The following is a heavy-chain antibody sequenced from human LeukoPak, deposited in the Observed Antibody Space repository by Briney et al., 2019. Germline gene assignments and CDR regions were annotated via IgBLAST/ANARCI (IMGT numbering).Heavy chain of an antibody. CDR1: GFSLSSYA. D-gene: IGHD2-21*01. Sequence: GGSLRLSCAASGFSLSSYAMSWVRQAPGKGLEWVSAISSTDAGTYHADSVRGRFTISRDSSKNTLYLQMNSLRAEDTAVYYCAKAPVTSCRGAYCYPFDYWGQGTLVTVSS. V-gene: IGHV3-23*01. CDR3: AKAPVTSCRGAYCYPFDY. J-gene: IGHJ4*02. CDR2: ISSTDAGT.